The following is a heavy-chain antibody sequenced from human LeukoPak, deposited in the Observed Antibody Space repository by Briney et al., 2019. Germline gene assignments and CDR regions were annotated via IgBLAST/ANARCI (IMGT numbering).Heavy chain of an antibody. CDR3: ASLFVVVPAAINDY. CDR2: ISPNSGGT. V-gene: IGHV1-2*02. Sequence: ASVKVSCKASGYTFTGYYMHWVRQAPGQGLEWMGWISPNSGGTNYAQKFQGRVTMTRDTSISTAYMELSRLRSDDTAVYYCASLFVVVPAAINDYWGQGTLVTVSS. CDR1: GYTFTGYY. D-gene: IGHD2-2*01. J-gene: IGHJ4*02.